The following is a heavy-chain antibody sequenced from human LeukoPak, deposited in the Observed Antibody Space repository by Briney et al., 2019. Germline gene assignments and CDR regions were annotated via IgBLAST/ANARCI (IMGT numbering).Heavy chain of an antibody. Sequence: PGGSLRLSCAASGFTFSSYWMSWVRQAPGKGLEWVANIKQDGSEKYYVDSVKGRFTRSRDNAKNLLYLQMNRLKAEDTAVYYWARTPDFLNGYYYGYWGQGTLVTVSS. J-gene: IGHJ4*02. CDR2: IKQDGSEK. CDR1: GFTFSSYW. V-gene: IGHV3-7*01. CDR3: ARTPDFLNGYYYGY. D-gene: IGHD3-3*01.